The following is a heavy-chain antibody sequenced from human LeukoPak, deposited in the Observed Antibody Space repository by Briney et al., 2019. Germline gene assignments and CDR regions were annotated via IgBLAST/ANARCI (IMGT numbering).Heavy chain of an antibody. CDR3: ARDRSIAAAGTIFDY. CDR1: GGSISSYY. CDR2: IYTSGST. J-gene: IGHJ4*02. Sequence: SETLSLTCTVSGGSISSYYWSWIRQPAGKGLEWIGRIYTSGSTNYNPSLKSRVTMSVDTSKNQFSLKLSSVTAADTAVYYCARDRSIAAAGTIFDYWGQGTLVAVSS. V-gene: IGHV4-4*07. D-gene: IGHD6-13*01.